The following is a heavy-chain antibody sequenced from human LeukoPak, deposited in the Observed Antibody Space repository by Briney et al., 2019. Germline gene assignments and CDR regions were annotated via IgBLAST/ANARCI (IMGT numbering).Heavy chain of an antibody. D-gene: IGHD1/OR15-1a*01. CDR3: ARVGTGTRSFDP. J-gene: IGHJ5*02. Sequence: ASVKVSCKTSGYTFTTYDINWVRQAPGQGLEWMGRISAYNGYRNYGQRFQGRVTMTTDTSTNTAYMELKSLRSDDTAVYYCARVGTGTRSFDPWGQGTLVTVSS. V-gene: IGHV1-18*01. CDR2: ISAYNGYR. CDR1: GYTFTTYD.